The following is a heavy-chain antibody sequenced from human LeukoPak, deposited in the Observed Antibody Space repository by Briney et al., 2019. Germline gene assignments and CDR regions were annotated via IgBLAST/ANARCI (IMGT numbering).Heavy chain of an antibody. CDR1: GIPFSRYT. V-gene: IGHV3-21*01. CDR3: ARVRSGYSHENYFDY. CDR2: IHETSRYM. D-gene: IGHD5-18*01. J-gene: IGHJ4*02. Sequence: PGGSLRLSCTVSGIPFSRYTMNWVRQAPGKGLEWVSSIHETSRYMYYADSVRGRFTISRDNARNSLFLQMNGLRADDTAVYYCARVRSGYSHENYFDYWGQGTLVTVSS.